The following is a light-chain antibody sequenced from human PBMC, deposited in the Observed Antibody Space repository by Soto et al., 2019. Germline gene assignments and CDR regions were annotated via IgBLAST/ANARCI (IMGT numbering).Light chain of an antibody. CDR2: EVS. J-gene: IGLJ1*01. V-gene: IGLV2-14*01. Sequence: QSALTQPASVSGSPGQSITISYTGTSSDVTSYNYVSWYQQHPGKAPKLMIYEVSNRPSGVSNRFSGSKSGNTASLTISGLQAEDEADYYCSSYTSSSSSYAFGTGTKVTVL. CDR1: SSDVTSYNY. CDR3: SSYTSSSSSYA.